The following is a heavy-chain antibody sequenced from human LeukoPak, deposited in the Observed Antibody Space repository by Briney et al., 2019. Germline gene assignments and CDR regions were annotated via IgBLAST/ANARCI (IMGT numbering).Heavy chain of an antibody. CDR3: AKDPRRRYYYDSSGHP. CDR2: ISGSGGST. Sequence: GGSLRLSCAASGFTFSSYAMSWVGQAPGKGLEWVSAISGSGGSTYYTDSVKGRFTISRDNSKNTLYLQMNSLRAEDTAVYYCAKDPRRRYYYDSSGHPWGQGTLVTVSS. J-gene: IGHJ5*02. CDR1: GFTFSSYA. V-gene: IGHV3-23*01. D-gene: IGHD3-22*01.